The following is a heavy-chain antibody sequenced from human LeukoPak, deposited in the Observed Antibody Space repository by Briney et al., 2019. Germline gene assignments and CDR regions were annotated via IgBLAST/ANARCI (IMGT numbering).Heavy chain of an antibody. D-gene: IGHD3-3*01. V-gene: IGHV4-39*01. J-gene: IGHJ4*02. CDR2: IYSSGNT. CDR1: GGSISTTNYY. Sequence: SETLSLTCTVSGGSISTTNYYWGWIRQPPGRDLEWIGSIYSSGNTYYNPSLESRVTISVDTSKNQLSLKLTSATAADTSVYYCARLWSGDYYFAYWGQGTLVTVSS. CDR3: ARLWSGDYYFAY.